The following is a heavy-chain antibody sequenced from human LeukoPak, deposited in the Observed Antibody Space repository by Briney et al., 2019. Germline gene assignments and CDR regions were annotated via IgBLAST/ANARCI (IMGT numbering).Heavy chain of an antibody. CDR1: GSTFSDYS. Sequence: GGSLRLSCAASGSTFSDYSMNWVRQAPGKGLEWVSFISSSSSTIYYADSVKGRFTISRDNAQNSVYLQMNSLRAEDTAVYYCARETRRGTNFDYWGQGTQVTVSS. J-gene: IGHJ4*02. CDR2: ISSSSSTI. V-gene: IGHV3-48*01. CDR3: ARETRRGTNFDY.